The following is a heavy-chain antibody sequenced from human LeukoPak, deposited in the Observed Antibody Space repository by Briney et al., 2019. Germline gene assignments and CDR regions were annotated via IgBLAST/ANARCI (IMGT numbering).Heavy chain of an antibody. D-gene: IGHD3-22*01. CDR1: GYRFTSYW. V-gene: IGHV5-51*01. CDR2: IYPGDSDT. J-gene: IGHJ4*02. Sequence: GESLEISRKGSGYRFTSYWLGWVRRVPGKGLEWMGIIYPGDSDTRYSPSFQGQVTISADKSISTAYLQWSSLKASDSAMYYCARPYDSSGYYIDNWGQGTLVTVSS. CDR3: ARPYDSSGYYIDN.